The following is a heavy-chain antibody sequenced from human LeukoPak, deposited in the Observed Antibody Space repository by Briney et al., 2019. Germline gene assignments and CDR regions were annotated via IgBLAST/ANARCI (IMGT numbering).Heavy chain of an antibody. D-gene: IGHD3-3*01. CDR2: IYYSGST. V-gene: IGHV4-59*12. CDR1: GGSISSYY. CDR3: ARDSAIFGVVITDY. Sequence: PSETLSLTCTVSGGSISSYYWSWIRQPPGKGLEWIGYIYYSGSTNYNPSLKSRVTISVDTSKNQFSLKLSSVTAADTAVYYCARDSAIFGVVITDYWGQGTLVTVSS. J-gene: IGHJ4*02.